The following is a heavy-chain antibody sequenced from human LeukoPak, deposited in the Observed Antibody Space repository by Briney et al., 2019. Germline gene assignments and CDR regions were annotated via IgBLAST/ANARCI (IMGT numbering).Heavy chain of an antibody. CDR3: ARELIIVGARPYDY. CDR1: GFTFSSYW. D-gene: IGHD1-26*01. Sequence: GGSLRLSCAASGFTFSSYWMHWVRQAPGKRLVWVSRINSDGSSTSYADSVKGRFTISRDNAKNTLYLQMNSLRAEDTAVYYCARELIIVGARPYDYWGQGTLVTVSS. CDR2: INSDGSST. V-gene: IGHV3-74*01. J-gene: IGHJ4*02.